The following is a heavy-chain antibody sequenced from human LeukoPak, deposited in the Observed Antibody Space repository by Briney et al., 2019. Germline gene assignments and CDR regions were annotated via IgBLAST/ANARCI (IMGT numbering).Heavy chain of an antibody. CDR2: IHSSSGTI. CDR1: GFTFSTYN. V-gene: IGHV3-48*02. J-gene: IGHJ4*02. D-gene: IGHD3-10*01. CDR3: ARDYYGAGSYPFDY. Sequence: GGSLRLSCVASGFTFSTYNMNWVRQAPGKGLEWLSYIHSSSGTIYYAGSVKGRFTISRDNAKSSLYLHMNSLRDEDTAVYYCARDYYGAGSYPFDYWGQGTLVTVSS.